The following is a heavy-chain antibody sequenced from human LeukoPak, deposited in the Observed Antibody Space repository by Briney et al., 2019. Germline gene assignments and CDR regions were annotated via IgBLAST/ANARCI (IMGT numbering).Heavy chain of an antibody. CDR1: GFTFDDYT. V-gene: IGHV3-43*01. J-gene: IGHJ4*02. CDR3: ARKGPYSSSSEGFDY. Sequence: PGGSLRLSCAASGFTFDDYTMHWVRQAPGKGPEWVSLISWDGGSTYYADSVKGRFTISRDNAKNSLYLQMNSLRAEDTAVYYCARKGPYSSSSEGFDYWGQGALVTVSS. CDR2: ISWDGGST. D-gene: IGHD6-6*01.